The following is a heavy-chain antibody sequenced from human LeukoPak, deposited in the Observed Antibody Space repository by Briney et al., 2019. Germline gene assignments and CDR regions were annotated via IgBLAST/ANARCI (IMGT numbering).Heavy chain of an antibody. Sequence: SVKVSCTASGFTFTSSAVQWVRQARGQRLEWIGWIVVGSGNTNYAQKFQERVTITRDMSTSTAYMELSSLRSEDTAVYYCAADTLYYYDSSGYPNFDYWGQGSLVTVSS. CDR3: AADTLYYYDSSGYPNFDY. J-gene: IGHJ4*02. V-gene: IGHV1-58*01. D-gene: IGHD3-22*01. CDR2: IVVGSGNT. CDR1: GFTFTSSA.